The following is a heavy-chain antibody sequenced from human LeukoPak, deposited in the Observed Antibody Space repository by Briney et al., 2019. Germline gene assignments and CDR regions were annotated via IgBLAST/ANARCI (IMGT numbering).Heavy chain of an antibody. D-gene: IGHD6-19*01. Sequence: TSETLSLTCTVSGGSISSYYWSWIRQPPGKGLEWIGYIYYSGSTNYNPSLKSRVTISVDTSKNQFSLKLSSVTAADTAVYYCARALRPDSSGWYPYDYWGQGTLVTVSS. CDR1: GGSISSYY. V-gene: IGHV4-59*01. CDR3: ARALRPDSSGWYPYDY. CDR2: IYYSGST. J-gene: IGHJ4*02.